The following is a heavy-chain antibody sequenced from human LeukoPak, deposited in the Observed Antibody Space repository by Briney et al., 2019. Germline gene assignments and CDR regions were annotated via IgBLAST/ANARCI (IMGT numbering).Heavy chain of an antibody. CDR3: ARGVPHHGSARYNWFDP. V-gene: IGHV1-3*01. Sequence: ASVKVSCKASGYTFTSYAMHWVRQAPGQRLEGMGWINAGNGNTKYSQKFQGRVTITRDTSASTAYMELSSLRSEDTAVYYCARGVPHHGSARYNWFDPWGQGTLVTVSS. CDR2: INAGNGNT. CDR1: GYTFTSYA. D-gene: IGHD3-10*01. J-gene: IGHJ5*02.